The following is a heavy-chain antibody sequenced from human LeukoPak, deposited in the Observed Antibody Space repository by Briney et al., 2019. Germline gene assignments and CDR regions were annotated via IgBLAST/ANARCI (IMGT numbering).Heavy chain of an antibody. V-gene: IGHV4-30-4*01. J-gene: IGHJ4*02. CDR2: IYYSGST. D-gene: IGHD3-22*01. CDR1: GGSISSGDYS. CDR3: ARVVITGDFDY. Sequence: SETLSLTCTVSGGSISSGDYSWSWIRQPPGKGLEWIGYIYYSGSTYYNPSLKSRVTISVDTSKNQFSLKLSSVTAADTAVYYCARVVITGDFDYWGQGTLVTVSS.